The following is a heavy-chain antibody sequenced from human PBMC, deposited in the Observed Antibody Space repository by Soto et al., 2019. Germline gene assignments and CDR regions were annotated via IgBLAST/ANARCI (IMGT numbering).Heavy chain of an antibody. CDR2: ISAYNGNT. CDR1: GYTFTSYG. CDR3: GGADGGGGYFYYYMDV. V-gene: IGHV1-18*01. D-gene: IGHD4-17*01. J-gene: IGHJ6*03. Sequence: QVQLVQSGAEVKKPGASVKVSCEASGYTFTSYGISWVRQAPGQGLEWMGWISAYNGNTNYAQKVQGRVTMTTDTSTSTAYMELRSLRSDDTAVYYCGGADGGGGYFYYYMDVWGKGTTVTVSS.